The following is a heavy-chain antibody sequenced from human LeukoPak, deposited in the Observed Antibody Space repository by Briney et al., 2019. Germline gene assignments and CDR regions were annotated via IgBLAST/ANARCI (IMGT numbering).Heavy chain of an antibody. D-gene: IGHD2-8*01. CDR1: GFTFSSYS. CDR3: ARDVRYGMDV. V-gene: IGHV3-48*01. J-gene: IGHJ6*02. Sequence: PGGSLRLSCAASGFTFSSYSMNWVRQAPGKGLEWVSYISSSSSTIYYADSVKGRFTISRDNSKNTLYLQMNSLRAEDTAVYYCARDVRYGMDVWGQGTTVTVSS. CDR2: ISSSSSTI.